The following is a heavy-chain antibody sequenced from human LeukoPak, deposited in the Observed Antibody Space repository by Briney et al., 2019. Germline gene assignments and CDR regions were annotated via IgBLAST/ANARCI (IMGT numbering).Heavy chain of an antibody. CDR2: IYYSGST. V-gene: IGHV4-59*01. CDR1: GGSISSYY. CDR3: ARSYSSSFPFDY. J-gene: IGHJ4*02. Sequence: SETLSLTCTVSGGSISSYYWSWIRQPPGKGLGWIGYIYYSGSTNYNPSLKSRVTISVDTSKNQFSLKLSSVTAADTAVYYCARSYSSSFPFDYWGQGTLVTVSS. D-gene: IGHD6-6*01.